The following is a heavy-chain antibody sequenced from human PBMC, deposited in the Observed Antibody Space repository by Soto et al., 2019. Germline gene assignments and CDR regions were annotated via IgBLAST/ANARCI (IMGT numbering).Heavy chain of an antibody. Sequence: GGSLRLSCAASGFTFSSYSMNWVRQAPGKGLEWVSSISSSSSYIYYADSVKGRFTISRDNAKNSLYLQMNSLRAEDTAVYYCARDQVGSGWYDYWGQGTLVTVSS. V-gene: IGHV3-21*01. CDR2: ISSSSSYI. J-gene: IGHJ4*02. CDR3: ARDQVGSGWYDY. D-gene: IGHD6-19*01. CDR1: GFTFSSYS.